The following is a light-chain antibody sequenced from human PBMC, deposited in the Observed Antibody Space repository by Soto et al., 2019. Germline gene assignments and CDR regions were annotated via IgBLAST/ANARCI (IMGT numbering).Light chain of an antibody. V-gene: IGKV3-11*01. Sequence: EIVLTQSPATLSLSPGERATLSCRASQSISNYLAWYQRRPGQAPRLLVYDASTSATGIPARFSGSRSGTDFTLTISRLEPQDFAVYFCQHRSNWPPAWTFGQETKVEVK. CDR3: QHRSNWPPAWT. CDR2: DAS. CDR1: QSISNY. J-gene: IGKJ1*01.